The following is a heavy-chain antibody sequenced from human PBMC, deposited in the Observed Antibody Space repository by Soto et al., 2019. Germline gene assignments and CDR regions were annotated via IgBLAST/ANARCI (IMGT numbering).Heavy chain of an antibody. CDR3: ARAVAGPQNFDY. J-gene: IGHJ4*02. V-gene: IGHV1-18*01. CDR1: GYTFTSYG. CDR2: ISAYNGNT. Sequence: QVQLVQSGAEVKKPGASVKVSCKASGYTFTSYGISWVRQAPGQGLEWMGWISAYNGNTKYAQKVQGRVTMTTDTSTSTAYMGLRSLRADDTAVYYCARAVAGPQNFDYWGQGTLVTVSA. D-gene: IGHD6-19*01.